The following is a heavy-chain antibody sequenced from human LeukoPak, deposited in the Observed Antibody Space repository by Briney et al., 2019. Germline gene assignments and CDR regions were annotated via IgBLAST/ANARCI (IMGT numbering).Heavy chain of an antibody. CDR1: GYTFTSYY. Sequence: ASVKVSCKASGYTFTSYYMHWVQQAPGQGLEWMGIINPSGGSTSYAQKFQGRVTMTRDTSTSTVYMELSSLRSEDTAIYYCARDGTSITIFGAFDPWGQGTLVTVSS. V-gene: IGHV1-46*01. J-gene: IGHJ5*02. CDR2: INPSGGST. CDR3: ARDGTSITIFGAFDP. D-gene: IGHD3-3*01.